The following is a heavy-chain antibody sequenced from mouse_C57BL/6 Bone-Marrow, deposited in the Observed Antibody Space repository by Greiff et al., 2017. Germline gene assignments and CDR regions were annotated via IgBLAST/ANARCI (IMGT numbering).Heavy chain of an antibody. CDR1: GYTFTSYT. Sequence: VQLQQSGAELARPGASVKMSCKASGYTFTSYTMHWVKQRPGQGLEWIGYINPSSGYTKYNQKFKDKATLTADKSSSTAYMQLSSLTSEDSAVYYCARGGKGNAMDYWGQGTSVTVSS. J-gene: IGHJ4*01. V-gene: IGHV1-4*01. CDR3: ARGGKGNAMDY. D-gene: IGHD2-1*01. CDR2: INPSSGYT.